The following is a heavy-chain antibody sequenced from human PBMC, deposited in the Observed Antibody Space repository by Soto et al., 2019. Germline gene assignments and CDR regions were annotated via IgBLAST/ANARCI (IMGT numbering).Heavy chain of an antibody. J-gene: IGHJ6*02. D-gene: IGHD3-3*01. V-gene: IGHV3-73*01. CDR3: TRRGYDFWSGYDGMDV. Sequence: SLRLSCAASGFTFSGSAMHWVRQASGKGLEWVGRIRSKANSYATAYAASVKGRFTISRDDSKNTAYLQMNSLKTEDTAVYYCTRRGYDFWSGYDGMDVWGQGTTVTVSS. CDR2: IRSKANSYAT. CDR1: GFTFSGSA.